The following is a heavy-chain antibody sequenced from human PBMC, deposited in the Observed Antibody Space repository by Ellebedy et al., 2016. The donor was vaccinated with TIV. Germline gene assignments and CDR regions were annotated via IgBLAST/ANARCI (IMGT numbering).Heavy chain of an antibody. Sequence: SETLSLXXTVSGVSISSSYWSWIRQSPGEGLQWIGYIHYSGATNYNPALKSRVTMSADTSNNQLSLNLRSVTAADAAIYYCARGHFDSSGYSNALDVWGPGTTVTVSS. D-gene: IGHD3-22*01. J-gene: IGHJ3*01. CDR2: IHYSGAT. V-gene: IGHV4-59*01. CDR3: ARGHFDSSGYSNALDV. CDR1: GVSISSSY.